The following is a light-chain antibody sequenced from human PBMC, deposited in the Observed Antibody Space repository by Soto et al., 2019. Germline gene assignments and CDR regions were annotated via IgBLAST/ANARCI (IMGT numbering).Light chain of an antibody. V-gene: IGKV3-15*01. J-gene: IGKJ4*01. CDR3: QQYKNWPPLT. CDR1: QSVGGA. CDR2: GAF. Sequence: EIVMTQSPAPLSVSPGETATLSCRTSQSVGGAVAWYQHKPGQAPRLLIVGAFIRATGVPGRFSGGGSGTEFTLTISSLQSEDFAVYYCQQYKNWPPLTFGGGTTVEIK.